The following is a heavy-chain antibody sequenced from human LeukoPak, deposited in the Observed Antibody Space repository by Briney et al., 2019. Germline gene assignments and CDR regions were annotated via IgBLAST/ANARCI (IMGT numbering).Heavy chain of an antibody. Sequence: PGGSLRLSCSTSGFTFSNHFMHWVRQAPGKGLEYVSSIGPNGASTLSADSVKGRFTISRDNSKNALYLQLTSLRLEDTALYYCVEDLTGTWSFDYWGQGTLVTVSS. CDR1: GFTFSNHF. CDR2: IGPNGAST. J-gene: IGHJ4*02. CDR3: VEDLTGTWSFDY. V-gene: IGHV3-64D*06. D-gene: IGHD3-9*01.